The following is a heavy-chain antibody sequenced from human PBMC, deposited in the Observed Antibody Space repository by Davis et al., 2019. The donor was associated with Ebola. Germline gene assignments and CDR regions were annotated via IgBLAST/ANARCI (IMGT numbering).Heavy chain of an antibody. CDR3: ARDYAQIRSDY. CDR2: ISSSSSYI. J-gene: IGHJ4*02. D-gene: IGHD3-16*01. V-gene: IGHV3-21*01. CDR1: GFTFSSYW. Sequence: PGGSLRLSCAASGFTFSSYWMSWVRQAPGKGLEWVSSISSSSSYIYYADSVKGRFTISRDNARNSLYLQMNGLRAEDTAVYYCARDYAQIRSDYWGQGTLVTVSS.